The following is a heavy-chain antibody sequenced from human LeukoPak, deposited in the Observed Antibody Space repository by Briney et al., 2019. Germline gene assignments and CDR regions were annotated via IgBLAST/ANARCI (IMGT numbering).Heavy chain of an antibody. J-gene: IGHJ3*02. CDR2: ISSSSSYI. Sequence: GGSLRLSCAASGFTFSSYSMNWVRQAPGKGLEWVSSISSSSSYIYYADSVKGRFTISRDNAKNSLYLQMNSLRAEDTAVYYCARGDYSYGPPVRAFDIWGQGTMVTVSS. V-gene: IGHV3-21*01. D-gene: IGHD5-18*01. CDR3: ARGDYSYGPPVRAFDI. CDR1: GFTFSSYS.